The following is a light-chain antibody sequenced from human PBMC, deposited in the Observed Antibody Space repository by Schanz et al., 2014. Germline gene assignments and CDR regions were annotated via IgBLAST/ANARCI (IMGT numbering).Light chain of an antibody. J-gene: IGKJ3*01. CDR2: ATS. CDR3: QQYQTYGGT. Sequence: DIQMTQSPSSLSASVGDRVTITCRASQSISSYLNWYQQKPGKAPKLLIYATSSLQSGVPSRFSGSGSGTEFTLTISSLQPDDFATYYCQQYQTYGGTFGPGTKVD. V-gene: IGKV1-39*01. CDR1: QSISSY.